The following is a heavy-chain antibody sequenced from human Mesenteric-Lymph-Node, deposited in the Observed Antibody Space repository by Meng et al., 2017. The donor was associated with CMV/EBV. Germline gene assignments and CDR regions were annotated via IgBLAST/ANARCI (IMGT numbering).Heavy chain of an antibody. CDR1: GFTFSDYY. V-gene: IGHV3-11*01. CDR3: ARSRDYYDW. J-gene: IGHJ1*01. D-gene: IGHD3-22*01. Sequence: GESLKISCAASGFTFSDYYMTWIRQAPGKGLQWVSYITSSGSNDWYADSVKGRFTISRDNAKNSLYLQMTSLRADDTAVYYCARSRDYYDWWGQGTLVTVSS. CDR2: ITSSGSND.